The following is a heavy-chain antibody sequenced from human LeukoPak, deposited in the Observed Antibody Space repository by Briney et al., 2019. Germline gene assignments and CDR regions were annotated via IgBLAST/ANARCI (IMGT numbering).Heavy chain of an antibody. CDR3: ARDEGGGFSFDY. Sequence: ASVKVSCKASGYTFTGYYMHWVRQAPGQGLEWMGWINPNSGGTNYAQKFQGRVTMTRDTSISTAYMELSRLRSDDTAVYYCARDEGGGFSFDYWGQGTLVTVSS. J-gene: IGHJ4*02. CDR1: GYTFTGYY. D-gene: IGHD1-26*01. V-gene: IGHV1-2*02. CDR2: INPNSGGT.